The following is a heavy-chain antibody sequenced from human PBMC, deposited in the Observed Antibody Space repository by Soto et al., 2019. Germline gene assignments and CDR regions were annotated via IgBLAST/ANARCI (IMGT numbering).Heavy chain of an antibody. CDR3: ARGAGTWFGATGVYGMDV. J-gene: IGHJ6*02. V-gene: IGHV4-34*01. CDR1: GGSFSGYY. D-gene: IGHD3-10*01. Sequence: KASETLSLTCAVYGGSFSGYYWSWIRQPPGKGLEWSGEINHSGSTNYNPSLKSRVTISVDTSKNQFSLKLSSVTAADTAVYYCARGAGTWFGATGVYGMDVWGQGTTVTVSS. CDR2: INHSGST.